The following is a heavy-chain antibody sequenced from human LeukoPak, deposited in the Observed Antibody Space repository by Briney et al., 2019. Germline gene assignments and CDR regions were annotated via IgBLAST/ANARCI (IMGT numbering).Heavy chain of an antibody. J-gene: IGHJ4*02. CDR1: GGTFSSYA. D-gene: IGHD3-3*01. V-gene: IGHV1-69*13. CDR2: IIPIFGTA. Sequence: GASVKVSCKASGGTFSSYAISWVRQAPGQGLEWMGGIIPIFGTANNPHKLQGRVTNTADEYTSTAYMALSSLRSEDTAVYYCARTYAFWTGYYFDYWGQGTLVTASS. CDR3: ARTYAFWTGYYFDY.